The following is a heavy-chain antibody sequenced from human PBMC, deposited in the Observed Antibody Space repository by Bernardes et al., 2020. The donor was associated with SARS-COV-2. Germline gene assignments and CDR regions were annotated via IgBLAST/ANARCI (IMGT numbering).Heavy chain of an antibody. Sequence: GVSLRLSGAASVFTFSTYGVSWVRQAPGKGLEWVSSIGSSGVVTFYADSVKGRFTTTRDNSKNTLYREMNSLRAEDTAVYYCVRGATSSQIDYWGQGTLVTVSS. J-gene: IGHJ4*02. CDR3: VRGATSSQIDY. CDR1: VFTFSTYG. V-gene: IGHV3-23*01. CDR2: IGSSGVVT. D-gene: IGHD1-26*01.